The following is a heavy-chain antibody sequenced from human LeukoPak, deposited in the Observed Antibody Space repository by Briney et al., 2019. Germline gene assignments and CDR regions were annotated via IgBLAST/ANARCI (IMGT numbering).Heavy chain of an antibody. CDR3: ARAVDTIFGVVIWNDAFDI. V-gene: IGHV4-59*01. Sequence: SETLSLTCTVSGGSISSYYWSWIRQPPGKGLEWIGYIYYSGSTNYNPSLKSRVTISVDTSKNQFSLKLSSVTAADTAVYYCARAVDTIFGVVIWNDAFDIWGQGTMVTVSS. CDR1: GGSISSYY. D-gene: IGHD3-3*01. J-gene: IGHJ3*02. CDR2: IYYSGST.